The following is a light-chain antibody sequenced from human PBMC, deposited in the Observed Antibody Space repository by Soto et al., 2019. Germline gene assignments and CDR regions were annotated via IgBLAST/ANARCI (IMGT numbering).Light chain of an antibody. CDR3: AAWDDSLNGPI. V-gene: IGLV1-44*01. J-gene: IGLJ2*01. CDR1: YSNIGIND. Sequence: QSVLTQPPSASGTPGQRVIVSCSGTYSNIGINDVHWYRQLSGSAPQILIYDTTERATGVPDRFSGSKSGTSASLAISGLQAEDEADYHCAAWDDSLNGPIFGGGTKVTAL. CDR2: DTT.